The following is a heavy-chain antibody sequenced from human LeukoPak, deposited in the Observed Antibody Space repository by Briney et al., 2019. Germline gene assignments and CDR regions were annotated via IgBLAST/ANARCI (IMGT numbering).Heavy chain of an antibody. CDR3: AKSQEDDSSGYYYSNFDY. Sequence: GGSLRLSCAASGFTFSSYAMSWVRQAPGKGLELVSANSGSGDATYYADSVKGRFIISRDKSKNTLYLQMNSLRVEDTALYYCAKSQEDDSSGYYYSNFDYWGQGTLVTVSS. D-gene: IGHD3-22*01. J-gene: IGHJ4*02. CDR1: GFTFSSYA. CDR2: NSGSGDAT. V-gene: IGHV3-23*01.